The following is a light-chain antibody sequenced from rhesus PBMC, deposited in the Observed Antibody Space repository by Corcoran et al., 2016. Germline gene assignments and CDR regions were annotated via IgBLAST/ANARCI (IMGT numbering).Light chain of an antibody. Sequence: DIQMTQSPSSLSASVGDRVTITCQASQSLSNYLNWYQQKPGKIPKLLIYIASSLQSGIPSRFSGSGSGTEFTLTISSLQPEDFAIYYCQQHNSYPPTFGGGTKVEIK. CDR3: QQHNSYPPT. CDR1: QSLSNY. V-gene: IGKV1S9*01. CDR2: IAS. J-gene: IGKJ4*01.